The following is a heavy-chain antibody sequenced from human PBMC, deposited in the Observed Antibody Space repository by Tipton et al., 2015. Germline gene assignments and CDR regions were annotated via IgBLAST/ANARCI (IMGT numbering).Heavy chain of an antibody. V-gene: IGHV4-34*01. CDR2: INYSGSL. CDR1: GGSFSGYY. J-gene: IGHJ5*02. D-gene: IGHD3-10*01. Sequence: TLSLTCAVYGGSFSGYYWTWIRQPPEKGLEWIGEINYSGSLQDNPSLRSRVTMSIDTSKNQFSLNLTSVTVADTAVYYCARGAGSWFDPWGQGILVTVSS. CDR3: ARGAGSWFDP.